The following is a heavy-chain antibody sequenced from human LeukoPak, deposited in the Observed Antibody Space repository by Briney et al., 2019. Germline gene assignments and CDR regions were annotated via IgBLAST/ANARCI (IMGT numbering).Heavy chain of an antibody. CDR2: IKQDGSEK. CDR1: GFTFSTFG. J-gene: IGHJ2*01. Sequence: TGGSLRLSCAASGFTFSTFGMIWVRQAPGKGLEWVANIKQDGSEKYYVDSVKGRFTISRDNAKNSLFLLLSSLRAEDTAVYYCARGPRYFDLWGRGTLVTVSS. CDR3: ARGPRYFDL. V-gene: IGHV3-7*01.